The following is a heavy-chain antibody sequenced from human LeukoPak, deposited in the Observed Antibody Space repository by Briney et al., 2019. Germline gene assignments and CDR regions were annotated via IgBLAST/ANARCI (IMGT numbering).Heavy chain of an antibody. CDR3: ARTIVGATRSAVVDY. D-gene: IGHD1-26*01. Sequence: SETLSLTCTVSGGSISSGSYYWSWIRQPAGKGLEWIGRIYTSGSTNYNPSLKSRVAISVDTSKNQFSLKLSSVTAADTAVYYCARTIVGATRSAVVDYWGQGTLVTVSS. V-gene: IGHV4-61*02. CDR1: GGSISSGSYY. CDR2: IYTSGST. J-gene: IGHJ4*02.